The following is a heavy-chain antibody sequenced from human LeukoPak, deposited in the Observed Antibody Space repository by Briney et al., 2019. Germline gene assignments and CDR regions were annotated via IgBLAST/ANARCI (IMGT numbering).Heavy chain of an antibody. D-gene: IGHD3-22*01. V-gene: IGHV3-15*07. CDR2: IKNKSAGGTT. J-gene: IGHJ4*02. Sequence: GGSLRLSCAVSGLTLSNVWMNWVRQAPEKGLEWVGRIKNKSAGGTTDFAAPVKGRFTISRDDSKNTLYLQMNSLTSEDTAVYYCAQGSGQYYEYWGQGTLVTVSS. CDR1: GLTLSNVW. CDR3: AQGSGQYYEY.